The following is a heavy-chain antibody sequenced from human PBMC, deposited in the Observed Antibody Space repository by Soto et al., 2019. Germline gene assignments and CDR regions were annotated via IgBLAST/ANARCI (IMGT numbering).Heavy chain of an antibody. Sequence: QVQLVESGGGVVQPGRSLRLSCAASGFTFSNYDMHWVRQAPGEGLEWVAVLSFDGTSKNYADSVKGRFTISRDNSKNTLFLQMNSLRTEDTAVYFGAKDFYTVRVPAAPRPHYFDFWGPGTLVTVSS. CDR2: LSFDGTSK. J-gene: IGHJ4*02. CDR1: GFTFSNYD. CDR3: AKDFYTVRVPAAPRPHYFDF. D-gene: IGHD2-2*01. V-gene: IGHV3-30*18.